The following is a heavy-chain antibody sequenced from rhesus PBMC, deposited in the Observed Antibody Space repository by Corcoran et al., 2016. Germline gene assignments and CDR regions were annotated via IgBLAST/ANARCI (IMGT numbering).Heavy chain of an antibody. V-gene: IGHV4-57*01. D-gene: IGHD5-12*01. CDR3: ARAPRGYSYSPTLDY. Sequence: QLQLQESGPGLVKPSETLSLTRAVSGGSISSSNSWSWIRQPPGKGLEWIGRISGSGGSTSYNPSLKSRVTISTDTSKNQFSLKLSSVTAADTAVYYCARAPRGYSYSPTLDYWGQGVLVTVSS. CDR1: GGSISSSNS. CDR2: ISGSGGST. J-gene: IGHJ4*01.